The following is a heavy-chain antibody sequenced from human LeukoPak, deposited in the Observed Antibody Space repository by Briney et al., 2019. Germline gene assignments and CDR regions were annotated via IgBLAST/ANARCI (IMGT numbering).Heavy chain of an antibody. V-gene: IGHV4-59*01. CDR2: IYYSGST. Sequence: PSETLSLTCTVSGGSISSYYWSWIRQPPGKGLEWIGYIYYSGSTNYNPSLKSRVTISVDTSKNQFSLKLSSVTAADTAVYYCASKALAVGVAFDIWGQGTMVTVSS. J-gene: IGHJ3*02. CDR1: GGSISSYY. D-gene: IGHD6-19*01. CDR3: ASKALAVGVAFDI.